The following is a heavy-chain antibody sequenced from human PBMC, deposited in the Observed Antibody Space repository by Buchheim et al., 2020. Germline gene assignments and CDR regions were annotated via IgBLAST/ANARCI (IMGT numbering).Heavy chain of an antibody. Sequence: QLQLQESGPGLVKPSGTLSLTCTVSGGSISSSSYYWGWIRQPPGKGLEWIGSIYYSGSTYYNPSLKSRVTISVDTSKNQLPLKLSSVTAADTAVYYCARVHKVVVAATVFKYFDLWGRGTL. J-gene: IGHJ2*01. D-gene: IGHD2-15*01. V-gene: IGHV4-39*07. CDR1: GGSISSSSYY. CDR3: ARVHKVVVAATVFKYFDL. CDR2: IYYSGST.